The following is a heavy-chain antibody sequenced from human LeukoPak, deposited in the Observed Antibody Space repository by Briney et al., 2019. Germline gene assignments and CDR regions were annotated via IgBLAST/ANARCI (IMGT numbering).Heavy chain of an antibody. CDR2: IYSGGST. D-gene: IGHD6-19*01. CDR3: ARDQTSGGWYGFDY. CDR1: GFTVSSNY. J-gene: IGHJ4*02. Sequence: PGGSLRLSCAASGFTVSSNYMSWVRQAPGKGLEWVSVIYSGGSTYYADSVKGRFTTSRDNSKNTLYLQMNSLRAEDTAVYYCARDQTSGGWYGFDYWGQGTLVTVSS. V-gene: IGHV3-66*01.